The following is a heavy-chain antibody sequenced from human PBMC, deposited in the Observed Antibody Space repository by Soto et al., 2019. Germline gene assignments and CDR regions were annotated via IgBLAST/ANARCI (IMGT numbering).Heavy chain of an antibody. CDR1: GFTFDDYA. Sequence: GRSLRLSCAASGFTFDDYAMHWVRQAPGKGLEWVSGISWNSGSIGYADSVKGRFTISRDNAKNSLYLQMNSLRAEDTALYYCAKDEGFWSGLIDYWGQGTLVTVSS. CDR3: AKDEGFWSGLIDY. CDR2: ISWNSGSI. V-gene: IGHV3-9*01. D-gene: IGHD3-3*01. J-gene: IGHJ4*02.